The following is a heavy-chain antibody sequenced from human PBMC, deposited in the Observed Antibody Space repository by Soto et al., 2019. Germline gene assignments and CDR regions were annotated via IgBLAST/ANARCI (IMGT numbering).Heavy chain of an antibody. CDR3: ARDGLSSYSSGWYYFDY. CDR2: INPSGGST. D-gene: IGHD6-19*01. Sequence: QVQLVQSGAEVKKPGASVKVSCKASGYTFTSYYMHWVRQSPGQGLEWMGIINPSGGSTSYAQKFQGRVTMTRDTSTRTVYMELSSLRSEDTAVYYCARDGLSSYSSGWYYFDYWGQGTLVTVSS. CDR1: GYTFTSYY. V-gene: IGHV1-46*01. J-gene: IGHJ4*02.